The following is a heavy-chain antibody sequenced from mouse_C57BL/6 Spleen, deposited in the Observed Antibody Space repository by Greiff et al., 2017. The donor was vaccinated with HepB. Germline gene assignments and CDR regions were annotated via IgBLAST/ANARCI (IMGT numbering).Heavy chain of an antibody. J-gene: IGHJ3*01. D-gene: IGHD2-2*01. Sequence: VQLQQSGAELVMPGASVKLSCKASGYTFTSYWMHWVKQRPGQGLEWIGEIDPSDSYTNYNQKFKGKSTLTVDKSSSTAYMQLSSLTSEDSAVYYCARGYYGYDGGWFAYWGQGTLVTVSA. V-gene: IGHV1-69*01. CDR2: IDPSDSYT. CDR3: ARGYYGYDGGWFAY. CDR1: GYTFTSYW.